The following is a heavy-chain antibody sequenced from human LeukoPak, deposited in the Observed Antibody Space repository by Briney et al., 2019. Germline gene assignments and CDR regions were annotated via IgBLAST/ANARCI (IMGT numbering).Heavy chain of an antibody. V-gene: IGHV3-7*05. CDR1: GFRFSDYW. Sequence: PGGSPRLSCVASGFRFSDYWISWVRQAPGKGLEWVANIKKDGSEKNYVDSVKGRFTISRDNAKNSLYLQMNSLRVEDTAAYYCTTEFGRPGYWGQGTLVTVSS. CDR2: IKKDGSEK. D-gene: IGHD3-16*01. J-gene: IGHJ4*02. CDR3: TTEFGRPGY.